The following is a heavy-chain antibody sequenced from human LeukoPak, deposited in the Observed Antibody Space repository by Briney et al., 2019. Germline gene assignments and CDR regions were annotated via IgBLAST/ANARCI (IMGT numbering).Heavy chain of an antibody. CDR2: IIPIFGTA. D-gene: IGHD1-26*01. J-gene: IGHJ4*02. V-gene: IGHV1-69*01. CDR1: GGTFSSYA. CDR3: AKDQRWESPHYLDS. Sequence: SAKVSCKASGGTFSSYAISWVRQAPGQGLEWMGGIIPIFGTANYAQKFQGRATITADESTSTAYMELSSLRSEDTAVYYCAKDQRWESPHYLDSWGQGTLVTVSS.